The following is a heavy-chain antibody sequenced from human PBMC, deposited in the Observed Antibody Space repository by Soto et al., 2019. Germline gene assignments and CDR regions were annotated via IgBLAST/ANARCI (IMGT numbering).Heavy chain of an antibody. CDR1: GFTFSSYA. CDR2: ISGSGGST. V-gene: IGHV3-23*01. CDR3: AKCGGDWGNYYYYYGMDV. J-gene: IGHJ6*02. D-gene: IGHD2-21*02. Sequence: LRLSCAASGFTFSSYAMSWVRQAPGKGLEWVSAISGSGGSTYYADSVKGRFTISRDNSKNTLYLQMNSLRAEDTAVYYCAKCGGDWGNYYYYYGMDVWGQGTTVTVSS.